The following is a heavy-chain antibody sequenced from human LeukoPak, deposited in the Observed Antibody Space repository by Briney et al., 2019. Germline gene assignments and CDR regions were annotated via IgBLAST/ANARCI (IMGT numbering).Heavy chain of an antibody. CDR2: MNIDGSEK. CDR3: AKAAAAPGFDF. CDR1: GFTFSSYW. D-gene: IGHD6-13*01. J-gene: IGHJ4*02. Sequence: GGSLRPSCAASGFTFSSYWMGWVRQAPGKRLEWVANMNIDGSEKYYADSVKGRFTISRDNSKNTIYLQMNSLRAEDTALYYCAKAAAAPGFDFWGQGTLVTVSS. V-gene: IGHV3-7*03.